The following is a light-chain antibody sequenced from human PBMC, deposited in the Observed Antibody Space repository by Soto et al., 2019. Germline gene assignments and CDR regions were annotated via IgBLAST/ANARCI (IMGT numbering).Light chain of an antibody. CDR1: SSDVGSYNL. Sequence: LTQPASVSGSPGQSITISCTGTSSDVGSYNLVSWYQQHPGKAPKLLIYDGSKRPSGVSNRFSESKSGNTASLTISGLQAEDEADYYCCSYVGNSAWVFGSGTKVTVL. J-gene: IGLJ1*01. CDR3: CSYVGNSAWV. CDR2: DGS. V-gene: IGLV2-23*01.